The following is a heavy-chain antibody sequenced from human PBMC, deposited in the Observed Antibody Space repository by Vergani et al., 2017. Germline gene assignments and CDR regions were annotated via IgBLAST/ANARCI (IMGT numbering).Heavy chain of an antibody. CDR1: GFTFSSYW. CDR2: IKQDGSEK. V-gene: IGHV3-7*01. J-gene: IGHJ4*02. D-gene: IGHD6-19*01. Sequence: EVQLLESGGGLVQPGGSLRLSCAASGFTFSSYWMSWVRQAPGKGLEWVANIKQDGSEKYYVDSVKGRFTISRDNAKNSLYLQMNSLRAEDTAVYYCARVLTLYSSGWSEYFDYWGQGTLVTVSS. CDR3: ARVLTLYSSGWSEYFDY.